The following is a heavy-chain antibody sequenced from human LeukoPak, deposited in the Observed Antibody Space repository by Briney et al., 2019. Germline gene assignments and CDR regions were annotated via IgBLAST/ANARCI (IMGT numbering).Heavy chain of an antibody. D-gene: IGHD2-8*01. V-gene: IGHV3-23*01. CDR3: AKDTSIGRYCTNGVCSPFDY. CDR2: ISDTGATT. Sequence: GGSPRLSCTASGITLSTYWMHWVRQVPGKGLEWVSAISDTGATTYDADSVKGRFTISRDNSRSTLYLQMNSLRAEDTALYYCAKDTSIGRYCTNGVCSPFDYWGQGTLVTVSS. CDR1: GITLSTYW. J-gene: IGHJ4*02.